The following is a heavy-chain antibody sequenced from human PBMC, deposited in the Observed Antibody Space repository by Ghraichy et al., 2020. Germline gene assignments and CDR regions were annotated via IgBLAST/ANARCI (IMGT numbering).Heavy chain of an antibody. CDR2: TRKKTNSYTT. CDR1: GFTFSDHY. Sequence: GGSLRLSCAASGFTFSDHYMDWVRQAPGKGLEWVGRTRKKTNSYTTEYAASVKDRFIISRDDSKNSLYLQMNSLKTEDTAVYFCTRVAHSDNYSFDYWGQGTVVTVSS. D-gene: IGHD1-1*01. J-gene: IGHJ4*02. CDR3: TRVAHSDNYSFDY. V-gene: IGHV3-72*01.